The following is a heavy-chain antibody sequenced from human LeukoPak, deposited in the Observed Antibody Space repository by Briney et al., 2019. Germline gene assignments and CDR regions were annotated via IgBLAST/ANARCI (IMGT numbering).Heavy chain of an antibody. CDR3: ARDKGDYDSSGTYDY. D-gene: IGHD3-22*01. Sequence: ASVKVSCKASGYTFTNYGISWVRQAPGQGLEGMGWISAYKGNTNYAQKLQGRVTMTTDTSTSTAYMELRSLRSDDTAVYYCARDKGDYDSSGTYDYWGQGTLVTVSS. V-gene: IGHV1-18*01. J-gene: IGHJ4*02. CDR2: ISAYKGNT. CDR1: GYTFTNYG.